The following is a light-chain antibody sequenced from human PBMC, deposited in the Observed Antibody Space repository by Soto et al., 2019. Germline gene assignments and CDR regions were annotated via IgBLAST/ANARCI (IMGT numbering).Light chain of an antibody. Sequence: IVLTQSPGTLSLSPGERATLSCRTSQSVSDNQLAWYQQKPGQAPRLLIYDVSIRATTIPDRLSGSGSGTDFTLTIDTLEPEDFAMYYCQQYTQSLWTFGPGTKVESK. J-gene: IGKJ1*01. CDR1: QSVSDNQ. CDR2: DVS. CDR3: QQYTQSLWT. V-gene: IGKV3-20*01.